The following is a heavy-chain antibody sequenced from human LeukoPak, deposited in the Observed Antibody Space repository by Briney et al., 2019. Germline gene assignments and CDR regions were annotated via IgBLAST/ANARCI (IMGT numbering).Heavy chain of an antibody. CDR1: GGSFSGYY. CDR2: INHSGST. V-gene: IGHV4-34*01. Sequence: SETLSLTCAVYGGSFSGYYWSWIRQPPGKGLEWIGEINHSGSTNYNPSLKSRVTISVDTSKNQFSLKLSSVTAADTAVYYCASGDIYFDYWGQGTLVTVPS. CDR3: ASGDIYFDY. J-gene: IGHJ4*02.